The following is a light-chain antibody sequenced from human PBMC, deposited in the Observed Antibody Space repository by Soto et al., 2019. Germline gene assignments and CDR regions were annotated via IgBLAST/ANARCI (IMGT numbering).Light chain of an antibody. CDR3: CSYAGSSTYV. CDR2: EGS. Sequence: QSALTQPASVSGSPGQSITISCTGTSSDVGSYGLASWYQQHPGRAPKLIIYEGSARPSGVSTRFSGSESGNTAPLTISGLQAEDEADYYCCSYAGSSTYVFGTGTKVTVL. J-gene: IGLJ1*01. V-gene: IGLV2-23*01. CDR1: SSDVGSYGL.